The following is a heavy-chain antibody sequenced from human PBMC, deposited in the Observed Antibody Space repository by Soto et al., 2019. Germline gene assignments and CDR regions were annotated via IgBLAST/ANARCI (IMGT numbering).Heavy chain of an antibody. V-gene: IGHV1-69*13. D-gene: IGHD6-13*01. CDR2: IIPVFGPP. J-gene: IGHJ4*02. Sequence: ASVKVSCKSSRGTFTTDAISWVRQAPGQGLEWMGVIIPVFGPPTYAQRFQGRVTISADESTSTAHLELSNLRSEDTAIYYCVRGGHNSGWYRTFDFWGQGTLVTVSS. CDR3: VRGGHNSGWYRTFDF. CDR1: RGTFTTDA.